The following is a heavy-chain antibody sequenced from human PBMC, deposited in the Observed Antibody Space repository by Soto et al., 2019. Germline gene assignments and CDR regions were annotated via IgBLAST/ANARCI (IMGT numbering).Heavy chain of an antibody. V-gene: IGHV1-69*12. CDR1: GGTFSSYA. D-gene: IGHD3-22*01. CDR3: ARTYYYDSSGYNKGAFDI. J-gene: IGHJ3*02. Sequence: QVPLVQSGAEVKQPGSSVKVSCKASGGTFSSYAISWVRQAPGQGLEWMGGIIPIFGTANYAQKFQGRVTITADESTSTAYMELSSLRSEDTAVYYCARTYYYDSSGYNKGAFDIWGQGTMVTVSS. CDR2: IIPIFGTA.